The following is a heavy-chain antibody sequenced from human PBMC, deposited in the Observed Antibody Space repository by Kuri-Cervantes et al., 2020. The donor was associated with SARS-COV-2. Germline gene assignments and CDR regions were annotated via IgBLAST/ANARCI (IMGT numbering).Heavy chain of an antibody. CDR3: ARYGFGYSTFYGMDV. J-gene: IGHJ6*02. Sequence: GESLKISCAASGFTFSSYGMHWVRQAPGKGLEWVSYISSSSRTMYNADSVKGRFTISRDNAKNSLYLQMNSLRDEDTAVYYCARYGFGYSTFYGMDVWGQGTTVTVSS. V-gene: IGHV3-48*02. CDR1: GFTFSSYG. CDR2: ISSSSRTM. D-gene: IGHD6-13*01.